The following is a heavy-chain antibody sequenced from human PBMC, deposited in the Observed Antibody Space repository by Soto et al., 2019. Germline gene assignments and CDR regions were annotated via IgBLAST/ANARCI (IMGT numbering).Heavy chain of an antibody. V-gene: IGHV3-23*01. CDR1: GFTFSSYA. J-gene: IGHJ4*02. D-gene: IGHD2-15*01. CDR2: ISGSGDST. Sequence: EVQLLESGGGLVQSGGSLRLSCAASGFTFSSYAMTWVRQAPGKGLEWVSSISGSGDSTYYADSVKGRFTISRDNSKNTLYLQMNSLRAEDTAVYYCAKDVGGYCSGGSCYSLDYWGQGTLVTVSS. CDR3: AKDVGGYCSGGSCYSLDY.